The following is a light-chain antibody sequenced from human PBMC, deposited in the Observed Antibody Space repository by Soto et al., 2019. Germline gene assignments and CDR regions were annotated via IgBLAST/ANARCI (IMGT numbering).Light chain of an antibody. CDR2: SAS. V-gene: IGKV1-5*01. CDR3: QQYNYYPYT. CDR1: QSISTW. Sequence: DIQMTQSPSTLSASVGDRVTITCRASQSISTWLAWYHQKPGKAPKLLISSASSLESGVPSRFSGRGSGTEFSLAISSLQPDDFATYYCQQYNYYPYTFGEGTKLEIK. J-gene: IGKJ2*01.